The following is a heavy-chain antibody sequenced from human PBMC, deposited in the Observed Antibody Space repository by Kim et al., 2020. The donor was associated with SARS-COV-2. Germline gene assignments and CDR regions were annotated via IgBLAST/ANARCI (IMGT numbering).Heavy chain of an antibody. J-gene: IGHJ4*02. Sequence: SETLSLTCTVSGGSISSYYWSWIRQPPGKGLEWIGYIYYSGSTNYNPSLKSRVTISVDTSKNQFSLKLSSVTAADTAVYYCASGGYSYGYPYFDYWGQGT. CDR3: ASGGYSYGYPYFDY. CDR2: IYYSGST. CDR1: GGSISSYY. D-gene: IGHD5-18*01. V-gene: IGHV4-59*01.